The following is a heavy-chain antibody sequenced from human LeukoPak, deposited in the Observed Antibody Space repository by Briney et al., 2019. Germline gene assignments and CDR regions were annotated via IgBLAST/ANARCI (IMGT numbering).Heavy chain of an antibody. CDR1: GGAISSYY. Sequence: PSETLSLTCTVSGGAISSYYWSWIRQPPGKGLEWIGYIYYNGGTNYNPSLRSRVTISVDTSKNHFSLRLSSVTAADTAMYYCARSIAAAGFDYWGQGTLVTVSS. CDR3: ARSIAAAGFDY. J-gene: IGHJ4*02. V-gene: IGHV4-59*01. D-gene: IGHD6-13*01. CDR2: IYYNGGT.